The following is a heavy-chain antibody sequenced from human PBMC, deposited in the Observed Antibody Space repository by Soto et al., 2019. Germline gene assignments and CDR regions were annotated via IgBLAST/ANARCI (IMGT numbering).Heavy chain of an antibody. CDR3: AHRGCGYCSSTRCYGGWFDP. CDR2: IYWDDDK. Sequence: QITLKESGPTLVKPTQTLTLTCTFSGFSLSTSGVGVGWIRQPPGKALEWLALIYWDDDKRYSPSLKSRLTITKATSKNQVVLTMTNMDPVDTATYYGAHRGCGYCSSTRCYGGWFDPWGQGTLVTVSS. J-gene: IGHJ5*02. D-gene: IGHD2-2*03. CDR1: GFSLSTSGVG. V-gene: IGHV2-5*02.